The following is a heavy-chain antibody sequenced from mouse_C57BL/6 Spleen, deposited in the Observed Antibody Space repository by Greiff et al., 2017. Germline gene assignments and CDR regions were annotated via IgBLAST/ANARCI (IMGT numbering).Heavy chain of an antibody. CDR3: ARGDYYGSSRDYFDY. V-gene: IGHV1-50*01. D-gene: IGHD1-1*01. J-gene: IGHJ2*01. CDR2: IDPSDSYT. Sequence: QVQLQQPGAELVKPGASVKLSCKASGYTFTSYWMQWVKQRPGQGLEWIGEIDPSDSYTNYNQKFKGKATLTVDTSSSTAYMQLSSLTSEDSAVYYCARGDYYGSSRDYFDYWGQGTTLTVSS. CDR1: GYTFTSYW.